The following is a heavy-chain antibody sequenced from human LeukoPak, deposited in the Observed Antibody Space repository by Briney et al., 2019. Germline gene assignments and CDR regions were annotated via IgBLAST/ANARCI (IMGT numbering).Heavy chain of an antibody. D-gene: IGHD2-15*01. CDR3: ARRQGIVVVVAAERSPYVKDV. V-gene: IGHV4-34*01. J-gene: IGHJ4*02. CDR2: INHSGST. CDR1: GGSISSYY. Sequence: SETLSLTCTVSGGSISSYYWSWIRRPPGKGLEWIGEINHSGSTNYNPSLKSRVTISVDTSKNQFSLKLSSVTAADTAVYYCARRQGIVVVVAAERSPYVKDVWGQGTLVTVSS.